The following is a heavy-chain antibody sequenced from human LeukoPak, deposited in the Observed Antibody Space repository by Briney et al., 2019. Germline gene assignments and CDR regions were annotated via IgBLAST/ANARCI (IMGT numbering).Heavy chain of an antibody. V-gene: IGHV1-18*01. CDR1: GYTFTSYG. Sequence: GASVKVSCKASGYTFTSYGISWVRQAPGQGLEWMGWISAYNGNTNYAQKLQGRVTMTTDTSTSTAYMELRSLRSDDTAVYYCARDVAGGGGRLERLGINAFDIWGQGTMVTVSS. CDR3: ARDVAGGGGRLERLGINAFDI. J-gene: IGHJ3*02. CDR2: ISAYNGNT. D-gene: IGHD1-1*01.